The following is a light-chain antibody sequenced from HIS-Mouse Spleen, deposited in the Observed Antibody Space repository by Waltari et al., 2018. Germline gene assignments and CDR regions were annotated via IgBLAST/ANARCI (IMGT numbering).Light chain of an antibody. CDR2: DDS. V-gene: IGLV3-21*02. Sequence: SYVLTQPPSVSVAPGQTARITCGGNNIGRKSVHWSQQKPGQAPVLVVYDDSDRPSGIPERFSGSNSGNTATLTISRVEAGDEADYYCQVWDSSSDHPVFGGGTKLTVL. CDR3: QVWDSSSDHPV. CDR1: NIGRKS. J-gene: IGLJ3*02.